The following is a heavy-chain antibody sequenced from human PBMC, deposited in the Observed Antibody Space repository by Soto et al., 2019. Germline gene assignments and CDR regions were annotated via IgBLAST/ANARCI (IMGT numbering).Heavy chain of an antibody. V-gene: IGHV3-7*03. CDR2: IKQDGSEK. CDR3: ARDSGFKPNDY. Sequence: GWSLRLSCASSVFTFISYWMSWVRQAPGKGLEWVANIKQDGSEKYYVDSVKGRFTISRDNAKNSLYLQMNSLRAEDTAVYYCARDSGFKPNDYWGQGTLVTVSS. J-gene: IGHJ4*02. D-gene: IGHD5-12*01. CDR1: VFTFISYW.